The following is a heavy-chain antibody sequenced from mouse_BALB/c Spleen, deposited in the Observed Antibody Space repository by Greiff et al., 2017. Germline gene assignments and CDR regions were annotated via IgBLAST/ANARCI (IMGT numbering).Heavy chain of an antibody. V-gene: IGHV3-2*02. CDR3: ARGFVPDFFDY. D-gene: IGHD5-1*01. Sequence: EVKLVESGPGLVKPSQSLSLTCTVTGYSITSDYAWNWIRQFPGNKLEWMGYISYSGSTSYNPSLKSRISITRDTSKNQFFLQLNSVTTEDTATYYCARGFVPDFFDYWGQGTTLTVSS. CDR2: ISYSGST. J-gene: IGHJ2*01. CDR1: GYSITSDYA.